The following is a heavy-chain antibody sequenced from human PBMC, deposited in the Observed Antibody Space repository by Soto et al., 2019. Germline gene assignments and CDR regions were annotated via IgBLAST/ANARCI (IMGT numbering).Heavy chain of an antibody. CDR3: VRDRNWQLDDC. CDR2: INGDGSST. V-gene: IGHV3-74*01. CDR1: GFAFNTYW. J-gene: IGHJ4*02. D-gene: IGHD1-1*01. Sequence: LRLSCAASGFAFNTYWMHWVRQAPGKGLVWVSRINGDGSSTNYADSVKGRFTISRDNAKDTLYLQMNSLRGEDTAVYYCVRDRNWQLDDCWGQGTLVTVSS.